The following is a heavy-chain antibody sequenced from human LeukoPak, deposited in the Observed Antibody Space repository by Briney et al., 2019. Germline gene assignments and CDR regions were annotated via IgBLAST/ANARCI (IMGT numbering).Heavy chain of an antibody. J-gene: IGHJ4*02. CDR3: ARHRGNLVVVPAAPFDY. D-gene: IGHD2-2*01. V-gene: IGHV4-39*01. CDR1: GGSISSSSYY. CDR2: IYYSGST. Sequence: SETLSLTCTVSGGSISSSSYYWGWIRQPPGKGLEWIGSIYYSGSTYYNPSLKSRVTISVDTSKNQFSLKLSSVTAADTAVYYCARHRGNLVVVPAAPFDYWGQGTLVTVSS.